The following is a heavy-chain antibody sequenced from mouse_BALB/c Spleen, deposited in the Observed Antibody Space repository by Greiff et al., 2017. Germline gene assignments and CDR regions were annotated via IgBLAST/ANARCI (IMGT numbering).Heavy chain of an antibody. V-gene: IGHV14-3*02. CDR2: IDPANGNT. D-gene: IGHD2-1*01. J-gene: IGHJ4*01. CDR1: GFNIKDTY. Sequence: EVKLVESGAELVKPGASVKLSCTASGFNIKDTYMHWVKQRPEQGLEWIGRIDPANGNTKYDPKFQGKATITADTSSNTAYLQLSSLTSEDTAVYYCARRGGNYYVYAMDYWGQGTSVTVSS. CDR3: ARRGGNYYVYAMDY.